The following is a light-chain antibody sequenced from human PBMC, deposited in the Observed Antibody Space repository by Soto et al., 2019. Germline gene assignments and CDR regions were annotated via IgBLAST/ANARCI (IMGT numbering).Light chain of an antibody. J-gene: IGLJ1*01. CDR2: SVS. CDR3: CSYAGSYTYV. Sequence: QSALTQPRSVSGSPGQSVTISCTGTSSDVGGHNYVSSYQQYPGKAPKLLLSSVSKRPSGVPDRFSGSKSGNTASLTSSGLQAEDEADYYFCSYAGSYTYVFGTGTKVTVL. CDR1: SSDVGGHNY. V-gene: IGLV2-11*01.